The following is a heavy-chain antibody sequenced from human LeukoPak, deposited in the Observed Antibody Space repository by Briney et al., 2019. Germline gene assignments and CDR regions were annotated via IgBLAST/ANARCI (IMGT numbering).Heavy chain of an antibody. V-gene: IGHV4-31*03. D-gene: IGHD3-22*01. J-gene: IGHJ4*02. CDR1: GGSVSSGSYY. CDR3: ARSDTGNYYDSSGYYYVAPYYFDY. Sequence: SETLSLTCTVSGGSVSSGSYYWSWIRQHPGKGLEWIGYIYYSGSTYYNPSLKSRVTISVDTSKNQFSLKLSSVTAADTAVYYCARSDTGNYYDSSGYYYVAPYYFDYWGQGTLVTVSS. CDR2: IYYSGST.